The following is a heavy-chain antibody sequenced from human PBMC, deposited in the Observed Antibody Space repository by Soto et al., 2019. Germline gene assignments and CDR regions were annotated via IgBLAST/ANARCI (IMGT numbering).Heavy chain of an antibody. CDR1: GFTVSSNY. V-gene: IGHV3-53*01. D-gene: IGHD5-12*01. Sequence: GGSLRLSCAASGFTVSSNYMSWVRQAPGKGLEWVPVIYSGGSTYYADSVKGRFTISRDNSKNTLYLQMNSLRAEDTAVYYCARRVEMATIRGYYYYYGMDVWGQGTTVPVSS. CDR3: ARRVEMATIRGYYYYYGMDV. J-gene: IGHJ6*02. CDR2: IYSGGST.